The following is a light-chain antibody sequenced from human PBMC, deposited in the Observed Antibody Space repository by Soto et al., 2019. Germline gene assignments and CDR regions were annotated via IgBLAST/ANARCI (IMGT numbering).Light chain of an antibody. CDR3: SSYTSSSTYV. Sequence: QSVLTQPASVSGSPGQSNTISCTGTSSDVGGYNSVSWYQQHPGKAPKLMIYNVSNRPSGVSNRFSGSKSGNTASLTISGLQTEDEADYYCSSYTSSSTYVFGTGTKVTVL. V-gene: IGLV2-14*01. J-gene: IGLJ1*01. CDR2: NVS. CDR1: SSDVGGYNS.